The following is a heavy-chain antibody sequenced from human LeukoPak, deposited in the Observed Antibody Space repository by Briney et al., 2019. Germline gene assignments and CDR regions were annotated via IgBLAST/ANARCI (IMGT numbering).Heavy chain of an antibody. D-gene: IGHD2-15*01. V-gene: IGHV3-64*01. CDR1: GFNFSSYL. J-gene: IGHJ3*02. Sequence: GGSLRLSCAASGFNFSSYLMHWVRQAPGKGLEIVSIISRTGGTTYYANSVKGRFTMSKDNSKNTLYLQMGSLRADDMAVYYCTRVARGYCSGGTCYPAFDIWGQ. CDR3: TRVARGYCSGGTCYPAFDI. CDR2: ISRTGGTT.